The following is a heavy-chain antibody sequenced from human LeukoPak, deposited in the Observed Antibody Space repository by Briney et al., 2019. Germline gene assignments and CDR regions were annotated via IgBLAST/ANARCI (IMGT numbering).Heavy chain of an antibody. J-gene: IGHJ4*01. CDR1: GVSISSSSYY. D-gene: IGHD6-25*01. CDR2: IYSSGST. V-gene: IGHV4-39*01. CDR3: AKSGGYGLIDY. Sequence: PSETLSLTCNVSGVSISSSSYYWGWIRQPPGKGLEWVGSIYSSGSTYYNSSLKSRVTISIDTSKNQVSLKMSSVTAADTAVYYCAKSGGYGLIDYWGQGTLVTVSS.